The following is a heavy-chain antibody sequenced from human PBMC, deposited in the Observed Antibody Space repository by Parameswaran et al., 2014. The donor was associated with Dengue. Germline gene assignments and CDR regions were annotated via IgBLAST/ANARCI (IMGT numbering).Heavy chain of an antibody. V-gene: IGHV3-11*01. D-gene: IGHD1-26*01. Sequence: VRQAPGKGLEWVSYISSSGSTIYYADSVKGRFTISRDNAKNSLYLQMNSLRAEDTAVYYCARVGDGRFNFDIWGQGTMVTVSS. CDR2: ISSSGSTI. J-gene: IGHJ3*02. CDR3: ARVGDGRFNFDI.